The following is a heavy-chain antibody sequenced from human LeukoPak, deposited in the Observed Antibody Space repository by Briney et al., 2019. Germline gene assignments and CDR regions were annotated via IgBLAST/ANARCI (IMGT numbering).Heavy chain of an antibody. D-gene: IGHD3/OR15-3a*01. CDR3: ARDLTGGWTDYCYFDH. CDR2: IYNDGNT. Sequence: PSETLSLTCTVSGGSISSGNYYWSWIRQPAGKGLEWIGRIYNDGNTNYNPSLKSRVTMSVDTSKNQFSLKLSSMTAADTAVYYCARDLTGGWTDYCYFDHWGQGILVTVSS. J-gene: IGHJ4*02. V-gene: IGHV4-61*02. CDR1: GGSISSGNYY.